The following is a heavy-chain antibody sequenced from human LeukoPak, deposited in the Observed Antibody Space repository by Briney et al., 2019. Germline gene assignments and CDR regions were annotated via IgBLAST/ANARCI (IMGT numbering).Heavy chain of an antibody. Sequence: PGRSLRLSCAASGFTFDDYAMHWVRQAPGKGLEWVSGISWNSGTIGYADSVKGRFTISRDNAKNSLYLQLNSLRAEDTAVYYCARDGYSYGYGAFDIWGQGTMVTVSS. D-gene: IGHD5-18*01. CDR3: ARDGYSYGYGAFDI. V-gene: IGHV3-9*01. CDR2: ISWNSGTI. CDR1: GFTFDDYA. J-gene: IGHJ3*02.